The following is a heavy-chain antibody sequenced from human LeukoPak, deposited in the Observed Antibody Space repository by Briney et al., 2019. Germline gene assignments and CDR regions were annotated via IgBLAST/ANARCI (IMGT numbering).Heavy chain of an antibody. CDR3: ARVSGGRLVNNWFDP. J-gene: IGHJ5*02. Sequence: SETLSLTCAVSGGSISSGGYSWSWIRQPPGKGLEWIGYIYHSGSTYYNPSLKSRVTISVDRSKNQFSLKLSSVTAADTAVYYCARVSGGRLVNNWFDPWGQGTLVTVSS. CDR1: GGSISSGGYS. CDR2: IYHSGST. V-gene: IGHV4-30-2*01. D-gene: IGHD3-16*01.